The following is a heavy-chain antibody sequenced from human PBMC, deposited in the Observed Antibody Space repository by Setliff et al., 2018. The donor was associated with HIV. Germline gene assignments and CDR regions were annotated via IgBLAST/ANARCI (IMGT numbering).Heavy chain of an antibody. J-gene: IGHJ5*02. CDR1: GVSINRTDHY. CDR3: SRVPVAGANWFDP. CDR2: VSQSGST. V-gene: IGHV4-39*01. Sequence: KASETLSLTCSVSGVSINRTDHYWGWIRQFPGKRLEGIESVSQSGSTYYNPSLKSRITISVDRSKNLFSLKLISVTAADEGVYYCSRVPVAGANWFDPWGLGTLVTVSS. D-gene: IGHD2-21*01.